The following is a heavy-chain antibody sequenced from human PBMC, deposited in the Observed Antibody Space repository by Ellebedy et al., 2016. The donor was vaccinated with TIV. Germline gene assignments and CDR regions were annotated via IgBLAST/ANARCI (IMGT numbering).Heavy chain of an antibody. Sequence: GGSLRLSCAASGLTVSSTYMSWVRQAPGKGLEWISVIHTGGDTNYADSVKGRFTMSRDTSKHTVHLRINSVRVEDTAVYYCAGETFNDVDLIIWGVLDTWGQGTMVTVSS. D-gene: IGHD1-1*01. CDR3: AGETFNDVDLIIWGVLDT. V-gene: IGHV3-66*01. J-gene: IGHJ3*02. CDR1: GLTVSSTY. CDR2: IHTGGDT.